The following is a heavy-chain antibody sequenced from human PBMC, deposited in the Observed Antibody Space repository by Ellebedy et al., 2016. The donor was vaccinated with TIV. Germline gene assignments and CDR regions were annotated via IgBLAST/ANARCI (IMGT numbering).Heavy chain of an antibody. CDR2: IIPIFGTA. CDR3: ASLGYCSSTSCQPAYYYYYMDV. D-gene: IGHD2-2*01. Sequence: SVKVSXXASGGTFSSYAISWVRQAPGQGLEWMGGIIPIFGTANYAQKFQGRVTITADESTSTAYMELSSLRSEDTAVYYCASLGYCSSTSCQPAYYYYYMDVWGKGTTVTVSS. V-gene: IGHV1-69*13. CDR1: GGTFSSYA. J-gene: IGHJ6*03.